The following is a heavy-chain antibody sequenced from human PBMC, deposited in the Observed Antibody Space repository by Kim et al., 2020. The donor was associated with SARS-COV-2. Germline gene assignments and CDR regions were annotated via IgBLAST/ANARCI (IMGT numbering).Heavy chain of an antibody. Sequence: SETLSLTCTVSGGSIGSYYWSWIRQPPGKGLEWIGYIYYSGSTNYNPSLKSRVTISVDTSKNQFSLKLSSVTAADTAVYYCARGALIAAAGTVPQNWYFDLWGRGTLVTVSS. CDR2: IYYSGST. D-gene: IGHD6-13*01. J-gene: IGHJ2*01. CDR1: GGSIGSYY. CDR3: ARGALIAAAGTVPQNWYFDL. V-gene: IGHV4-59*01.